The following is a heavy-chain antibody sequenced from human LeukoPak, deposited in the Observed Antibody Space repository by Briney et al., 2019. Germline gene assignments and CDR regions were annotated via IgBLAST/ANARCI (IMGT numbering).Heavy chain of an antibody. CDR1: GYSISSGYY. J-gene: IGHJ4*02. CDR2: IYHSGST. D-gene: IGHD3-3*01. V-gene: IGHV4-38-2*02. CDR3: ARADFWSGYWAY. Sequence: SETLSLTCTVSGYSISSGYYWGWIRQPPGKGLEWIGSIYHSGSTYYNPSLKSRVTISVDTSKNQFSLKLSSVTAADTAVYYCARADFWSGYWAYWGQGTLVTVSS.